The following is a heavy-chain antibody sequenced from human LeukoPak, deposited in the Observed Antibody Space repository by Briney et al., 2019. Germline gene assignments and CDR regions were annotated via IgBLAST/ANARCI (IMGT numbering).Heavy chain of an antibody. V-gene: IGHV3-30*02. D-gene: IGHD4-11*01. CDR1: GFTFSSYG. J-gene: IGHJ4*02. Sequence: GGSLRLSCAASGFTFSSYGMHWVRQAPGKGLEWVAFIRYDGSNKYYADSVKGRFTISRDNSKNTLYLQMNSLRAGDTAVYYCAKDQNEMTTVTPNYWGQGTLVTVSS. CDR3: AKDQNEMTTVTPNY. CDR2: IRYDGSNK.